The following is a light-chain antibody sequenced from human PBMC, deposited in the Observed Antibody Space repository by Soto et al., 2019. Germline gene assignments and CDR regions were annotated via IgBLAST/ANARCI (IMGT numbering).Light chain of an antibody. J-gene: IGKJ1*01. CDR2: DAS. CDR3: QQYHSYWT. V-gene: IGKV1-5*01. Sequence: DIQMTQSPSTLSASVGDRVTITCRASQSISPWLAWYQQKPGKAPKLLIFDASNLESGVPSRFSGSGSGTEFTLTISSLQTDDFSTYYCQQYHSYWTFGQGTKVDIK. CDR1: QSISPW.